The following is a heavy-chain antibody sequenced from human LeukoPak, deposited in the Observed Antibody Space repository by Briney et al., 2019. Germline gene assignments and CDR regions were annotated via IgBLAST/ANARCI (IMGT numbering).Heavy chain of an antibody. J-gene: IGHJ5*02. CDR3: AREDGVIRYFDWSPSQNWFDP. CDR1: GYTLTELS. CDR2: FDPEDGET. Sequence: ASVKVSCKVSGYTLTELSMHWVRQAPGKGLEWMGGFDPEDGETIYAQKFQGRVTMTEDTSTDTAYMELSSLRSEDTAVYYCAREDGVIRYFDWSPSQNWFDPWGQGTLVTVSS. V-gene: IGHV1-24*01. D-gene: IGHD3-9*01.